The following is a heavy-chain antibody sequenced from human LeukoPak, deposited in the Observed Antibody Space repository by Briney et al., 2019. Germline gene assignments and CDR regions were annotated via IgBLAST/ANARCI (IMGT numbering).Heavy chain of an antibody. CDR1: GFTFSSYS. Sequence: GGSLRLSCAASGFTFSSYSMNWVRQAPGKGLEWVLSISSSSSYIYYADSVKGRFTISRDNAKNSLYLQMNSLRAEDTAVYYCARVGGLELQFYYYYYMDVWGKGTTVTVSS. V-gene: IGHV3-21*01. D-gene: IGHD1-7*01. CDR2: ISSSSSYI. CDR3: ARVGGLELQFYYYYYMDV. J-gene: IGHJ6*03.